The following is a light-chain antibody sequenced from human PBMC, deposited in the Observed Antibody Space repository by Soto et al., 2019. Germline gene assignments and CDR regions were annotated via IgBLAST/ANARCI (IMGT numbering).Light chain of an antibody. J-gene: IGKJ1*01. V-gene: IGKV3-15*01. CDR1: QSVGNN. Sequence: EIVITQSPATLSVSPGERSTLSCRASQSVGNNLAWYQQKPGQAPRLLIYGAYTRANGIPVRFSGGGSGTDLTLTISSLQSEDFAVYDCQHYNYWPTKTFGQGTKVDIK. CDR3: QHYNYWPTKT. CDR2: GAY.